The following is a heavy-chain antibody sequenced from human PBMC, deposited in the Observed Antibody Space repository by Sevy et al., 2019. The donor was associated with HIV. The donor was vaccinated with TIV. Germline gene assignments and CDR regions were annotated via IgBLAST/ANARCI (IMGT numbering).Heavy chain of an antibody. CDR1: GFTFRTYW. D-gene: IGHD6-19*01. Sequence: GGSLRLSCAASGFTFRTYWMSWVRQAPGKGLEWVANIKPDGSDKNYMDSVKGRFTISRDNAKNSLYLHVSSLRAEDTAVYYCARLSSPMPDSGWYDFSDHWGQGTLVTVSS. CDR2: IKPDGSDK. J-gene: IGHJ4*02. CDR3: ARLSSPMPDSGWYDFSDH. V-gene: IGHV3-7*01.